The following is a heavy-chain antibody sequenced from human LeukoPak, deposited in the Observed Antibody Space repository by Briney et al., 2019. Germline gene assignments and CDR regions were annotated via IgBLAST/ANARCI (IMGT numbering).Heavy chain of an antibody. CDR3: ARDNSVGDNAWWFDP. Sequence: ASVKVSCKASGYTFTSYVIHWVRQAPGQRLEWMGWINAGNGNTKYSQEFQDRVTITRDTSASTVYMELSSLRSGDMAVYYCARDNSVGDNAWWFDPWGQGTLVTVSS. CDR2: INAGNGNT. CDR1: GYTFTSYV. D-gene: IGHD1-26*01. J-gene: IGHJ5*02. V-gene: IGHV1-3*03.